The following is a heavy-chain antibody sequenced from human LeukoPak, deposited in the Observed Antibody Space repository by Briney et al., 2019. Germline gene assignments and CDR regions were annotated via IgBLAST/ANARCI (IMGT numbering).Heavy chain of an antibody. CDR2: IRYDGSNK. D-gene: IGHD5-18*01. J-gene: IGHJ5*02. V-gene: IGHV3-30*02. Sequence: GGSPRLSCAASGFTFSSYGMHWVRQAPGKGLEWVAFIRYDGSNKYYADSVKGRFTISRDNSKNTLYLQMNSLRAEDTAVYYCAKDRVWLTHSNWFDPWGQGTLVTVSS. CDR1: GFTFSSYG. CDR3: AKDRVWLTHSNWFDP.